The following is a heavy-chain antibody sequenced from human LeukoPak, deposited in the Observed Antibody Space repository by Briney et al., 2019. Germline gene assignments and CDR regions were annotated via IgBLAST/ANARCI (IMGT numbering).Heavy chain of an antibody. CDR3: ARHGSIAHFDY. CDR1: GGSFSGYY. D-gene: IGHD6-13*01. CDR2: INHSGSA. V-gene: IGHV4-34*01. J-gene: IGHJ4*02. Sequence: SETLSLTCAVYGGSFSGYYWSWIRQPPGKGLEWIGEINHSGSANYSPSLKSRVTISVDTSKNQFSLKLSSVTAADTAIYYCARHGSIAHFDYWGQGTLVTVSS.